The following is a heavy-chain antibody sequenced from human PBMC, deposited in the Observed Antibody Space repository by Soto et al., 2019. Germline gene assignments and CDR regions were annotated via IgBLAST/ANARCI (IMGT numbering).Heavy chain of an antibody. CDR2: IYPGDSDT. Sequence: PGESLKISCKGSGYSFTSYWIGWVRQMPGKGLEWMGIIYPGDSDTRYSPSFQGQVTISADKSISTAYLQWSSLKAPDTAMYYCARGHGVAAAGTLGYYFDYWGQGTLVTVSS. J-gene: IGHJ4*02. D-gene: IGHD6-13*01. CDR1: GYSFTSYW. V-gene: IGHV5-51*01. CDR3: ARGHGVAAAGTLGYYFDY.